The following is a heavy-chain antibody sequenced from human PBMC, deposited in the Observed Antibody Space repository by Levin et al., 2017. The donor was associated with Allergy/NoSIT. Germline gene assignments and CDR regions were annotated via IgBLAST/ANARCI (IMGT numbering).Heavy chain of an antibody. CDR3: TRSIEV. CDR1: GFILSGYW. V-gene: IGHV3-74*01. J-gene: IGHJ4*02. CDR2: IDNDGTT. D-gene: IGHD3-16*02. Sequence: GGSLRLSCAASGFILSGYWMHWVRQTPGKGLVLVSCIDNDGTTYYADSVKGRFTISRDIAKNTLYLQMNSLRGEDTALYYCTRSIEVWGQGTLVTVSS.